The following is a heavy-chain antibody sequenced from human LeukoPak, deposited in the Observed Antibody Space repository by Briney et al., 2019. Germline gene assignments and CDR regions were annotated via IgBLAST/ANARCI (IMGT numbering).Heavy chain of an antibody. V-gene: IGHV4-59*08. CDR1: GGSISSYY. Sequence: SETLALTCTVSGGSISSYYWSWIRQPPGKGLEWIGHIYYSGSTNYNPSLKSRVTISVDTSKNQFPLRLSSVTAADTAVYYCARGPYAFDIWGQGTMVTVFS. CDR2: IYYSGST. J-gene: IGHJ3*02. CDR3: ARGPYAFDI.